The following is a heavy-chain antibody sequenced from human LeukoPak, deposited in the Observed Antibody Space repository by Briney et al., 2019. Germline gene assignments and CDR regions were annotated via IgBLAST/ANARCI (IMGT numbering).Heavy chain of an antibody. CDR3: VRHLGDY. D-gene: IGHD3-16*01. CDR2: IDPSDSYT. J-gene: IGHJ4*02. Sequence: GESLKISCKGSGYTFTSYWVSWVRQMPGKGLEWMGRIDPSDSYTDYSPSFQGHVTISADKSVSTAYLQWSSLKASDTAMYYCVRHLGDYWGQGTLVTVSS. V-gene: IGHV5-10-1*01. CDR1: GYTFTSYW.